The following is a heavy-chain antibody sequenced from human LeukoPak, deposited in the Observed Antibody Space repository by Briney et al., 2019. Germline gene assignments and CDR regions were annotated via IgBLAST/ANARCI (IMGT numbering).Heavy chain of an antibody. CDR1: GFTFSSYA. CDR2: ISGSGGRVSVFSDGGDYT. CDR3: AKAGGCTYGRFFDC. D-gene: IGHD2-8*01. Sequence: GGSLRLSCAASGFTFSSYAMSWVRQAPGKGLEWVSAISGSGGRVSVFSDGGDYTYYADSVKGRFTISSDYSKHTLYLQMNSLTAADTARYYCAKAGGCTYGRFFDCWGQGTLVTVSS. J-gene: IGHJ4*02. V-gene: IGHV3-23*01.